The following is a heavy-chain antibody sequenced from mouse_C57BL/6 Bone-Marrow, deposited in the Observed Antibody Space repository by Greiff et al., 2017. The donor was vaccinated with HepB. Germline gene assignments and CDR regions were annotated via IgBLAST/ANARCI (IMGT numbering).Heavy chain of an antibody. D-gene: IGHD1-1*01. CDR3: TRRITTVYYAMDY. J-gene: IGHJ4*01. CDR1: GYTFTSYW. Sequence: VQLQQSGTVLARPGASVKMSCKTSGYTFTSYWMHWVKQRPGQGLEWTGAIYPGNSDTSYNQKFKGKAKLTAVTSASTAYMELSSLTNEDSAVYYCTRRITTVYYAMDYWGQGTSVTVSS. CDR2: IYPGNSDT. V-gene: IGHV1-5*01.